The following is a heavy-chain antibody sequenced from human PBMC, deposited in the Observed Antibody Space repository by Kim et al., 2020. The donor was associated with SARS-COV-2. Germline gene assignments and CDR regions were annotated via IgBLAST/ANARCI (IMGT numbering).Heavy chain of an antibody. CDR2: ISPLSGTT. Sequence: SVKVSCKASGDTFTTYIIYWVRQAPGQGLEWMGGISPLSGTTNYAQKFQGRVTITADESTYTSYMELISLRSDDTAVYFCAFMTTILSPRAFRFDYWGQGTLVTVSS. J-gene: IGHJ4*02. D-gene: IGHD1-1*01. V-gene: IGHV1-69*13. CDR1: GDTFTTYI. CDR3: AFMTTILSPRAFRFDY.